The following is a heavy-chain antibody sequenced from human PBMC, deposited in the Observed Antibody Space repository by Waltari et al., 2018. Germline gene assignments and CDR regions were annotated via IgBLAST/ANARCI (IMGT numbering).Heavy chain of an antibody. J-gene: IGHJ5*02. CDR2: IRAYNGNT. CDR3: AGEYPMEVAARPLQFDP. Sequence: QVQLVQSGAEVKKPGASVKVSCKASGYTFTSYGISWVRQDPGQGLEWMGWIRAYNGNTNYAQKLQGRVTMTTDTSTSTAYMELRSLRSDDTAVYYCAGEYPMEVAARPLQFDPWGQGTLVTVSS. V-gene: IGHV1-18*01. D-gene: IGHD6-6*01. CDR1: GYTFTSYG.